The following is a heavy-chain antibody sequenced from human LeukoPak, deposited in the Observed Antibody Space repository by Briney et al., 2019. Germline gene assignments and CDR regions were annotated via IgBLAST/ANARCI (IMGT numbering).Heavy chain of an antibody. CDR1: GFTFSNWG. CDR3: AKDGFDL. Sequence: GGSLRLSCAASGFTFSNWGMHWVRQAPGKGLEWVAFIRFDGSNRHYGDSVKGRFTISRDNSKNTLYLQMNSLRAEDAAVYYCAKDGFDLWGRGTLVTVSS. V-gene: IGHV3-30*02. J-gene: IGHJ2*01. CDR2: IRFDGSNR.